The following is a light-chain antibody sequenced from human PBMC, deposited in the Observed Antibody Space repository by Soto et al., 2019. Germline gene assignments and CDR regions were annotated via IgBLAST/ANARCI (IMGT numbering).Light chain of an antibody. CDR3: QQYNSWLWT. V-gene: IGKV3-11*01. CDR1: QSVSSC. J-gene: IGKJ1*01. CDR2: DAS. Sequence: EIVLTQSPATLSLSPGERATLSCRASQSVSSCLAWYQQKPGQAPRLLIYDASNRATGIPARFSGSGSGTEFTLIISSLQSEDSAVYYCQQYNSWLWTFGQGTKVDIK.